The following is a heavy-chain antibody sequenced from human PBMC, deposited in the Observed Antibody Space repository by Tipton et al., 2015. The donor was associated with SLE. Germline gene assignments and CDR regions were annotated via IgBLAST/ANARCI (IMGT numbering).Heavy chain of an antibody. CDR1: GGSISSGSYY. Sequence: TLSLTCTVSGGSISSGSYYWGWIRQPPGKGLEWIGGIYHSGSTYYNPSLKSRVTISVDTSKNQFSLKLSSVTAADTAVYYCARGYGYQLLWHRVDYWGQGTLVTVSS. D-gene: IGHD2-2*01. CDR3: ARGYGYQLLWHRVDY. J-gene: IGHJ4*02. V-gene: IGHV4-39*07. CDR2: IYHSGST.